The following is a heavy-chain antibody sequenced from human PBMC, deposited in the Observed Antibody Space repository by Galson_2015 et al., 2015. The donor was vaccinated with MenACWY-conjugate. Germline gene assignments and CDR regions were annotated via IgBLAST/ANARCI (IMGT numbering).Heavy chain of an antibody. CDR2: SAYNGNT. D-gene: IGHD2/OR15-2a*01. J-gene: IGHJ6*02. CDR3: ARDTTHYGMDV. Sequence: SAYNGNTNYAQKLQGRVTMTTDTSTSTAYMELRSLRSDDTAVYYCARDTTHYGMDVWGQGTTVTVSS. V-gene: IGHV1-18*01.